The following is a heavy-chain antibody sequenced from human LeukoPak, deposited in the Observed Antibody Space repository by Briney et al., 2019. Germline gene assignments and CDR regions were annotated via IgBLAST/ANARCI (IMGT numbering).Heavy chain of an antibody. Sequence: PGGSLRLSCAASGFTFSSYSMNWVRQAPGKGLEWVSSISSSSSYIYYADSVKGRFTISRDNAKNSLYLQMNSLRAEDTAVYYCAREYYDFWSGYQYYFDYWGQGTLVTVSS. CDR3: AREYYDFWSGYQYYFDY. CDR1: GFTFSSYS. J-gene: IGHJ4*02. V-gene: IGHV3-21*01. CDR2: ISSSSSYI. D-gene: IGHD3-3*01.